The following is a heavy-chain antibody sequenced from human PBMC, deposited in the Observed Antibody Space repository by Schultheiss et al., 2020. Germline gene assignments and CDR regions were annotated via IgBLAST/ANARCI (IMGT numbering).Heavy chain of an antibody. CDR1: GYSISSGYY. CDR3: ARLNRWGSGWEILYYFDY. Sequence: SCTVSGYSISSGYYWGWIRQPPGKGLEWIGSIYHSGSTYYNPSLKSRVTISVDTSKNQFSLKLSSVTAADTAVYYCARLNRWGSGWEILYYFDYWGQGTLVTVSS. D-gene: IGHD6-19*01. J-gene: IGHJ4*02. CDR2: IYHSGST. V-gene: IGHV4-38-2*02.